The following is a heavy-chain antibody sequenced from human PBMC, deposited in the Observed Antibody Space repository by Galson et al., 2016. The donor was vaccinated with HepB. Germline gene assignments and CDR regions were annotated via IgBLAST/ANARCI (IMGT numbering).Heavy chain of an antibody. CDR3: GRDHSVVLTTAYNWFDP. CDR1: GFNFNDAW. J-gene: IGHJ5*02. CDR2: INSDGTIS. Sequence: SLRLSCAASGFNFNDAWMSWVRQVPGKGLVWVSRINSDGTISNYADSVKGRFTISRDNAKNTLYLQMSSLRVEDTAVYYCGRDHSVVLTTAYNWFDPWGQGTLVTVSS. D-gene: IGHD2-8*01. V-gene: IGHV3-74*01.